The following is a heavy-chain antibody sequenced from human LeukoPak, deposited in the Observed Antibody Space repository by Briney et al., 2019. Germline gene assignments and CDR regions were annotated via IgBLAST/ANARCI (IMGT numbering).Heavy chain of an antibody. CDR2: ISNDGSSK. V-gene: IGHV3-30*18. CDR3: AEQYDSGGLDDY. Sequence: PGRSLRLSCAASGFSFSSYGMHWVRQAPGKGLEWVAVISNDGSSKYYGDCVKGRFTISRDNSKNTLSLQMNSLRTEDTAMYYCAEQYDSGGLDDYWGQGTLVTVSS. D-gene: IGHD3-10*01. J-gene: IGHJ4*02. CDR1: GFSFSSYG.